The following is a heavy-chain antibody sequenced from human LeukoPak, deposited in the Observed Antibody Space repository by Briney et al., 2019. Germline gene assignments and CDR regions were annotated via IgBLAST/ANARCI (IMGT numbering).Heavy chain of an antibody. V-gene: IGHV3-53*01. D-gene: IGHD3-22*01. CDR3: GSLKGSGYIIEH. J-gene: IGHJ4*02. CDR2: IYSSGST. Sequence: QTGGSLRLSCAASGFTVSSTYMSWVRQAPGKGLEWVSVIYSSGSTYYADSVKGRFTISRDNSKNTLYLQMNTLRAEDTAVYYCGSLKGSGYIIEHWGQGTLVTVSS. CDR1: GFTVSSTY.